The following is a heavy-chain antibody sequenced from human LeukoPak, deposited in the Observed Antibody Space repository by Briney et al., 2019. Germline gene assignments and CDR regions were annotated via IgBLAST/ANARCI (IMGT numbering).Heavy chain of an antibody. CDR2: IYHSGST. Sequence: SETLSLTCAVYGGSFSGYYWGWIRQPPGRGLEWIGTIYHSGSTYYNPSLKSRVTISVDTSKNQFSLKLSSVTAADTAVYYCSRNKGYSYGYPCDYWGQGTLVTVSS. D-gene: IGHD5-18*01. V-gene: IGHV4-38-2*01. CDR3: SRNKGYSYGYPCDY. CDR1: GGSFSGYY. J-gene: IGHJ4*02.